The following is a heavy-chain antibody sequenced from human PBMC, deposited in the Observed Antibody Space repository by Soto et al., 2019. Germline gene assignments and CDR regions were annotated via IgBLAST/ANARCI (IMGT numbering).Heavy chain of an antibody. CDR1: GFGLSTYA. CDR2: ISANSGNT. D-gene: IGHD2-21*02. V-gene: IGHV3-23*01. J-gene: IGHJ4*02. Sequence: ELQLLESGGGFVQPGGSLRLSCTASGFGLSTYAISWVRQAPGKGLEWVSVISANSGNTDYADSVKGRFTISRDKSENTVLLQMNRLRSDDTAVYYCALPSCGGDCYSPFDYWGQGTLVTVSS. CDR3: ALPSCGGDCYSPFDY.